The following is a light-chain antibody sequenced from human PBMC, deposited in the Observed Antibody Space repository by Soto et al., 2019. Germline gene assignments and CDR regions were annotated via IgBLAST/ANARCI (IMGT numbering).Light chain of an antibody. V-gene: IGKV3-20*01. Sequence: EIVLTQSPGTLSLSPGERATLSCRASQSVSSYLAWYQQKPGQAPRLLIYDASNRATGIPARFTGSGSGTDFTLTISRLEPEDFAVYYCQLYGASPKTFGQGTKVDI. CDR2: DAS. J-gene: IGKJ1*01. CDR3: QLYGASPKT. CDR1: QSVSSY.